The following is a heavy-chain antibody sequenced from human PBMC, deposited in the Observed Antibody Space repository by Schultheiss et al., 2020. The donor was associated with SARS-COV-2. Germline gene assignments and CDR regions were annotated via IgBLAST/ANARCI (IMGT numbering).Heavy chain of an antibody. CDR2: IGSNNDAI. CDR1: GFTFSRYS. V-gene: IGHV3-48*01. CDR3: AREGYYYDSSGYSPYYYGMDV. D-gene: IGHD3-22*01. Sequence: GGSLRLSCAASGFTFSRYSMNWVRQAPGKGLEWVSYIGSNNDAIYYTDSVKGRFTISRDNAMNSLYLQMNSLRAEDTAVYYCAREGYYYDSSGYSPYYYGMDVWGQGTTVTVSS. J-gene: IGHJ6*02.